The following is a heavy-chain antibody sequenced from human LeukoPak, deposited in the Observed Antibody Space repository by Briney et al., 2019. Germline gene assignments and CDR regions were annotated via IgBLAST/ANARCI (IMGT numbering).Heavy chain of an antibody. CDR2: ISSSSSYI. CDR3: ALPQGYCSGGSCPTVDY. V-gene: IGHV3-21*01. J-gene: IGHJ4*02. Sequence: TGGSLRLSCAASGFTFSSYSMNWVRQAPGKGLEWVSSISSSSSYIYYADSVKGRFTIPRDNAKNSLYLQMNSLRAEDTAVYYCALPQGYCSGGSCPTVDYWGQGTLVTVSS. D-gene: IGHD2-15*01. CDR1: GFTFSSYS.